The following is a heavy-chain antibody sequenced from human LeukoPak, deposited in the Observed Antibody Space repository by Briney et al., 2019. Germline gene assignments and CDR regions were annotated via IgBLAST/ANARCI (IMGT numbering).Heavy chain of an antibody. Sequence: ASVKVSCKASGYTFTSYFIHWVRQAPGQGLEWMGIINPSSGSTNYAQRFQGTVTMTRDMATSTAYMELRSLRSDDTAVYYCARGGYGYYTDYWGQGTLVTVSS. CDR1: GYTFTSYF. V-gene: IGHV1-46*01. J-gene: IGHJ4*02. CDR2: INPSSGST. D-gene: IGHD5-18*01. CDR3: ARGGYGYYTDY.